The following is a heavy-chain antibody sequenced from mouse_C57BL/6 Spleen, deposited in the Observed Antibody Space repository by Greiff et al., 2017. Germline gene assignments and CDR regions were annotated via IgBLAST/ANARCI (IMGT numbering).Heavy chain of an antibody. D-gene: IGHD2-4*01. J-gene: IGHJ2*01. Sequence: VQLQQPGAELVKPGASVKLSCKASGYTFTSYWMHWVKQRPGQGLEWIGMIHPNSGSTNYNEKFKSKATLTVDKSSSTAYMQLSSLTSEDSAVYYCAREAYDYDDGFDYWGQGTTLTVSS. CDR2: IHPNSGST. V-gene: IGHV1-64*01. CDR3: AREAYDYDDGFDY. CDR1: GYTFTSYW.